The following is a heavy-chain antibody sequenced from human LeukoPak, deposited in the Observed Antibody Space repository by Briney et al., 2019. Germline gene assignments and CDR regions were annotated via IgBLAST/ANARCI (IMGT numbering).Heavy chain of an antibody. J-gene: IGHJ2*01. D-gene: IGHD2-2*01. CDR3: ARGKRAPLIVVVPAAHGVIYFDL. CDR2: IYTSGST. CDR1: VRFMNLYY. V-gene: IGHV4-4*07. Sequence: RSDTLSLPCTVSVRFMNLYYGLGPRQPAGEGLEWIGRIYTSGSTNYNPSLKRRVTMSVDTSKNQFSLKLSSVTAADTAVYYCARGKRAPLIVVVPAAHGVIYFDLWGRGTLVTVSS.